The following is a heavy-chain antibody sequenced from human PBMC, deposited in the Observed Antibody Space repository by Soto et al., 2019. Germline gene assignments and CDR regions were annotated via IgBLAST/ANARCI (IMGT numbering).Heavy chain of an antibody. Sequence: ASVKVSCKASGYIFTSYYIHWVRQAPGQGLEWMGWINPFDGSRMFAQSFQGRVTMTRDTSTSTVYMEVSSLRSEDTAVYYCARGDGYNWNYFYYGMDVWGQGTTVTVSS. J-gene: IGHJ6*02. D-gene: IGHD1-1*01. CDR3: ARGDGYNWNYFYYGMDV. CDR2: INPFDGSR. CDR1: GYIFTSYY. V-gene: IGHV1-46*01.